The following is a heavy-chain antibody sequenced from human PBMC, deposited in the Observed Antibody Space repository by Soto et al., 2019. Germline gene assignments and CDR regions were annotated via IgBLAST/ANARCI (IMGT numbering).Heavy chain of an antibody. CDR1: GFTFNNYA. CDR3: VRDYYHVSGSSFDIPLDY. D-gene: IGHD3-10*01. Sequence: GESLKISCAASGFTFNNYAMTWVRQAPGKGLEWVSTVIQSGSATFYADSVRGRFTISRDNSKNTLYLQLSSLRAEDTAVYHCVRDYYHVSGSSFDIPLDYWGQGTLVTVSS. CDR2: VIQSGSAT. J-gene: IGHJ4*02. V-gene: IGHV3-23*01.